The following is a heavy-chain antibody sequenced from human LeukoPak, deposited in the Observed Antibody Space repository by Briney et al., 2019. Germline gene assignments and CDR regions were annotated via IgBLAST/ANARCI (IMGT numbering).Heavy chain of an antibody. CDR2: ISTDGSST. CDR1: GFTFSNYW. Sequence: GGSLRLSCAASGFTFSNYWMNWVRQGPGKGLVWVSRISTDGSSTTYADSVKGRFTISRDNAKNTLYLQMNSLRAEDTAVYYCARHFYFHYWGQGSLVTVSS. CDR3: ARHFYFHY. J-gene: IGHJ4*02. D-gene: IGHD3-3*02. V-gene: IGHV3-74*01.